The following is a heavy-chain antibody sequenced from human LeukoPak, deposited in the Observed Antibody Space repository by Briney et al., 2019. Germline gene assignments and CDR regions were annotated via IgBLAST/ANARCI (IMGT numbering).Heavy chain of an antibody. CDR3: AGDLHGTYDYLDY. CDR1: GGSISSYY. V-gene: IGHV4-59*01. CDR2: IYYSGST. J-gene: IGHJ4*02. D-gene: IGHD3-22*01. Sequence: SETLSLTCTVSGGSISSYYWSWIRQPPGKGLEWIGYIYYSGSTNYNPSLKSRVTISIDMSKNQFSLKMSSVTAADTAVYYCAGDLHGTYDYLDYWGQGTLVTVFS.